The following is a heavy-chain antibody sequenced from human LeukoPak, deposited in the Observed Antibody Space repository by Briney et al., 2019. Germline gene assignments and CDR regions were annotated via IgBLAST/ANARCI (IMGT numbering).Heavy chain of an antibody. CDR2: IYTSGST. Sequence: SETLSLTCTVSGGSISSGSYYWSWIRQPAGKGLEWIGRIYTSGSTSYNPSLKSRVTISVDRSKNQFSLKLSSVTAADTAVYYCAGRAVAGHDAFDIWGQGTMVTVSS. V-gene: IGHV4-61*02. CDR1: GGSISSGSYY. CDR3: AGRAVAGHDAFDI. J-gene: IGHJ3*02. D-gene: IGHD6-19*01.